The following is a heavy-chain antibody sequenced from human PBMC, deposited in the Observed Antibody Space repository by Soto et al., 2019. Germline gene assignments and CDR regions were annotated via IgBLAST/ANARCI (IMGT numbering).Heavy chain of an antibody. CDR1: GFTFSDYA. V-gene: IGHV3-30*03. J-gene: IGHJ4*02. CDR3: XXGXRQWLVTSDFNY. Sequence: AQLVESGGGVVQPGRSLRLSCAASGFTFSDYAMHWVRQAPGKGLEWVAVVSHDGRNTHYADSVKGRFTISRDSSKNTVSLEMTSLRAEDXAXXXXXXGXRQWLVTSDFNYWGQGALVTVSS. CDR2: VSHDGRNT. D-gene: IGHD6-19*01.